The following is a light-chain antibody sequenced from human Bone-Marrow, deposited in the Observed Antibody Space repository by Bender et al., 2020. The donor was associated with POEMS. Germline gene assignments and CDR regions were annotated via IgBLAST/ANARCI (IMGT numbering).Light chain of an antibody. CDR1: SSNIGAGYD. CDR3: QSYDNSLSVPV. Sequence: QSVLTQPPSVSGAPGQRVTISCTGTSSNIGAGYDVHWYQHVAGTAPKLLIYANANRPSTIPDRFSVSKSGTSASLAITGLQAEDEATYFCQSYDNSLSVPVFGGGTILTV. CDR2: ANA. V-gene: IGLV1-40*01. J-gene: IGLJ2*01.